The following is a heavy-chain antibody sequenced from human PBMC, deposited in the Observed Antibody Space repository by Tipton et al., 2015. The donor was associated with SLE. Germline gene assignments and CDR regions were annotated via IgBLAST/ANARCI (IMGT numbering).Heavy chain of an antibody. CDR3: ARDRDSSGYRGIDF. CDR2: IYNSGST. V-gene: IGHV4-59*01. Sequence: TLSLTCTVSGGSISGYYWSWIRQTPGKGLEWIGYIYNSGSTNYNPSLRSRVTISVDTSKRQFSLKLRSVTAADTAVYYCARDRDSSGYRGIDFWGQGTLVTVSS. J-gene: IGHJ4*02. D-gene: IGHD3-22*01. CDR1: GGSISGYY.